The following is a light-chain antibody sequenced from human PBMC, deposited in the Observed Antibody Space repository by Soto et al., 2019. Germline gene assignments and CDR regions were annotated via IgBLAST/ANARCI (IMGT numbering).Light chain of an antibody. Sequence: IQLTHSPSTLSASVGYRVTITCLASQSVQTWLAWFQQKPGKAPKLLIYKATTLETGVPSRFSGSGSETEFTLTISDLQPDDLGTYYCQQYNNYFTFGQGTKVDIX. CDR1: QSVQTW. V-gene: IGKV1-5*03. CDR2: KAT. J-gene: IGKJ1*01. CDR3: QQYNNYFT.